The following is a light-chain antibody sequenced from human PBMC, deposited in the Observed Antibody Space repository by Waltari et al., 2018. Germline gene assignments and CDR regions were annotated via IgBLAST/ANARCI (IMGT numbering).Light chain of an antibody. V-gene: IGLV1-47*01. Sequence: QSVLTQPPSASGTPGQRVTISCSGSSSNIGTNYIYWYQQLPGTAPKLLIFRNVQRPSGVPDRVSASKSGTSASLAISGLRSEDEADYYCASWGDGLSGPSVVFGGGTKLTVL. CDR1: SSNIGTNY. CDR2: RNV. CDR3: ASWGDGLSGPSVV. J-gene: IGLJ2*01.